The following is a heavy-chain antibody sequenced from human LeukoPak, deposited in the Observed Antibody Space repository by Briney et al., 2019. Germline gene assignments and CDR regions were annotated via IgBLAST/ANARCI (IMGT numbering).Heavy chain of an antibody. CDR1: GGTFSSYA. CDR3: AKDLDSSGYYYGFDY. J-gene: IGHJ4*02. Sequence: SVKVSCKASGGTFSSYAISWVRQAPGQGLEWMGGIIPIFGTANYAQKFQGRVTITADESTSTAYMELSSLRSEDTAVYYCAKDLDSSGYYYGFDYWGQGTLVTVSS. D-gene: IGHD3-22*01. V-gene: IGHV1-69*01. CDR2: IIPIFGTA.